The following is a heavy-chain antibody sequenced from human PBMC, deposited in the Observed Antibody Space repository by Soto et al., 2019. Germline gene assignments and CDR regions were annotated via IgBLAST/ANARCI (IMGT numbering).Heavy chain of an antibody. CDR3: AIWDPEGPFDY. D-gene: IGHD3-16*01. V-gene: IGHV4-59*01. J-gene: IGHJ4*02. Sequence: SETLSLTCTVSGGSISSYYWSWIRQPPGKGLEWIGYIYYSGSTNYNPSLKSRVTISVDTSKNQFSLKLSSVTAADTAVYYCAIWDPEGPFDYWGQGNLVTVSS. CDR1: GGSISSYY. CDR2: IYYSGST.